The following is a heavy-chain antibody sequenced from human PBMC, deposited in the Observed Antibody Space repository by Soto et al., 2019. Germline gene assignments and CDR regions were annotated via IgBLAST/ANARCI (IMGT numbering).Heavy chain of an antibody. CDR2: IYYSGST. CDR1: GGSISSGGYY. Sequence: SETLSLTCTVSGGSISSGGYYWSWIRQHPGKGLEWIGYIYYSGSTYYNPSLKSRVTISVDTSKNQFSLKLSSVTAADTAVYYCARLDYIRWFDPWGQGTLITVSS. CDR3: ARLDYIRWFDP. J-gene: IGHJ5*02. D-gene: IGHD4-4*01. V-gene: IGHV4-31*03.